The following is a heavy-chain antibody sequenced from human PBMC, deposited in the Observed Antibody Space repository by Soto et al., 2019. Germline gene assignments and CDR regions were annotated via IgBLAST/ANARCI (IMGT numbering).Heavy chain of an antibody. CDR2: IHSSDSDT. CDR1: GYSFASHW. D-gene: IGHD3-22*01. CDR3: ARLAYDSRTYYYVGGSYFFDF. Sequence: HGESLKISCKGSGYSFASHWLGWVRQMPGKGLEWMGIIHSSDSDTRYSPSFQGQVIFSVDKSISTAYLQWSSLKASDTAMYYCARLAYDSRTYYYVGGSYFFDFWGQGTLVTVSS. J-gene: IGHJ4*02. V-gene: IGHV5-51*01.